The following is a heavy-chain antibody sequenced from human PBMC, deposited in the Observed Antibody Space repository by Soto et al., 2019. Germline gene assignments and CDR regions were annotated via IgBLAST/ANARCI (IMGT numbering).Heavy chain of an antibody. CDR2: IYSGGST. D-gene: IGHD3-22*01. Sequence: EVQLVETGGGLIQPGGSLRLSCAASGFTVSSNYMSWVRQAPGKGLEWVSDIYSGGSTYYADSVKGRFTITRDNSKNTLYLQVSSLRAEDRAVDYCASTAGGYYIGGYYGMDVWGQGTTVTVSS. J-gene: IGHJ6*02. V-gene: IGHV3-53*02. CDR1: GFTVSSNY. CDR3: ASTAGGYYIGGYYGMDV.